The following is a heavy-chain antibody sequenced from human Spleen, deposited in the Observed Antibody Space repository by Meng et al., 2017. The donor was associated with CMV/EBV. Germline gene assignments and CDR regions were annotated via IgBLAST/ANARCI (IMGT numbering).Heavy chain of an antibody. Sequence: ASVKVSCKASGYTFTAHYFHWVRQAPGEDFEWMGWINPNSGGTNYAQKFQGRVTMTTDTSITTAYMELSRLRSDDTAIYYCARVPPPRFHYGRDSAVHWGQGTLVTVSS. D-gene: IGHD4-23*01. CDR2: INPNSGGT. J-gene: IGHJ4*02. CDR3: ARVPPPRFHYGRDSAVH. V-gene: IGHV1-2*02. CDR1: GYTFTAHY.